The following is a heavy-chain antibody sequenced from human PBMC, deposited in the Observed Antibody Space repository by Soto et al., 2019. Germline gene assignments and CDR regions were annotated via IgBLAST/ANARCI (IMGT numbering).Heavy chain of an antibody. J-gene: IGHJ5*02. CDR3: TTRRRS. D-gene: IGHD1-1*01. CDR2: IKSETDGGET. V-gene: IGHV3-15*01. Sequence: GGSLRLACAATSITFGNAWMSWVRQAPGKGLEWVGRIKSETDGGETDYDAPVKGRFTLSREDAKNTLSLQMDSLKIDDTAVSYSTTRRRSWSQGTLATVPS. CDR1: SITFGNAW.